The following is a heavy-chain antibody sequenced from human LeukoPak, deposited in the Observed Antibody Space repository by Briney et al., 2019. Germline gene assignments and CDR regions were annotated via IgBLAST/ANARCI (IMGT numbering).Heavy chain of an antibody. V-gene: IGHV1-69*04. CDR3: TRDGSPYSIYSHAADY. D-gene: IGHD4-4*01. CDR2: IIPLLNLT. Sequence: SVKVSCKASGGTFSSYAIGWVRQAPGQGLEWMGRIIPLLNLTNCAQQFQGRVTITADKSTNTAYMELSSLRSEDTAVYYCTRDGSPYSIYSHAADYWGQGTPVTVSS. CDR1: GGTFSSYA. J-gene: IGHJ4*02.